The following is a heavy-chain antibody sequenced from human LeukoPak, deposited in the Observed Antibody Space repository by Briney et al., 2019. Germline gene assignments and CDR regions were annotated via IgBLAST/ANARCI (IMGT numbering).Heavy chain of an antibody. V-gene: IGHV1-69*04. CDR1: GGTFSSYA. Sequence: SVKVSCKASGGTFSSYAISWVRQAPGRGLEWMGRIIPILGITNYPQKFQDRVTVTADKSTSTAYMELSSLRAEDTAVYYCAKDSSPKGWPNAFDIWGQGTMVTVSS. J-gene: IGHJ3*02. CDR3: AKDSSPKGWPNAFDI. CDR2: IIPILGIT. D-gene: IGHD6-19*01.